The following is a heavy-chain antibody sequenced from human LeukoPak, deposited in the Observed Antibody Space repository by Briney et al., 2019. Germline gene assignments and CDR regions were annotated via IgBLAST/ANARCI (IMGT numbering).Heavy chain of an antibody. D-gene: IGHD5-18*01. J-gene: IGHJ3*02. CDR3: AGYSEYDAFDI. V-gene: IGHV4-34*01. Sequence: PSETLSLTCAVYGGSFSGYYWSWIRQPPGKGLEWIGEINHSGSTNYNPSLKSRVTISVDTSKNQFSLKLSSVTAADTAVYYCAGYSEYDAFDIWGQGTMVTVSS. CDR2: INHSGST. CDR1: GGSFSGYY.